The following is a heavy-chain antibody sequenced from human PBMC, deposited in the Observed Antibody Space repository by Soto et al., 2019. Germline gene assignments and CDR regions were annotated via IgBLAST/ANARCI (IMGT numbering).Heavy chain of an antibody. CDR3: ARVGTMVRGVFDY. J-gene: IGHJ4*02. D-gene: IGHD3-10*01. V-gene: IGHV1-69*12. Sequence: QVQLVQSGAEVKTPGSSVKVSCKASGGTFSSYAISWVRQAPGQGLEWMGGIIPIFGTANYAQKFQGRVTITADESKSTAYMEMSSLRAEDTSVYYCARVGTMVRGVFDYWGQGTLVTVSS. CDR2: IIPIFGTA. CDR1: GGTFSSYA.